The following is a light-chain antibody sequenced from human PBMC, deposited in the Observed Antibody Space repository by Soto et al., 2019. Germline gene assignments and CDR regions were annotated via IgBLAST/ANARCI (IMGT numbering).Light chain of an antibody. V-gene: IGLV2-14*01. Sequence: QSVLTQPASVSWPPGQSITISCTGTNSDVGGYDRVSWYQHHPGKAPKLLIFEVYNRPSGISDRFSGSKSGDTASLTISGLQAEDEADYYCISYIPSTTTHWVFGGGTKLTVL. CDR2: EVY. CDR3: ISYIPSTTTHWV. CDR1: NSDVGGYDR. J-gene: IGLJ3*02.